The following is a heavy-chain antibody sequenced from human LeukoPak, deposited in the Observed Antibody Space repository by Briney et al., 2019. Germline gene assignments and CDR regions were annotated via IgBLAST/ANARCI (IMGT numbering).Heavy chain of an antibody. J-gene: IGHJ4*02. CDR1: GGSISSSSYY. V-gene: IGHV4-39*07. Sequence: SETLSLTCTVSGGSISSSSYYWGWIRQPPGKGLEWIGSIYYSGSTYYNPSLKSRVTISVDTSKNQFSLKLSSVTAADTAVYYCARASYYYDSSGYYYTGHIDYWGQGTLVTVSS. D-gene: IGHD3-22*01. CDR3: ARASYYYDSSGYYYTGHIDY. CDR2: IYYSGST.